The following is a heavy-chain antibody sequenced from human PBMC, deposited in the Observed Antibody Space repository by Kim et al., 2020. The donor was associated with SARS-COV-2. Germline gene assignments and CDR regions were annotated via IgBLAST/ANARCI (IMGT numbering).Heavy chain of an antibody. Sequence: ASVKVSCKASGYILTNYAMHWVRQAPGQRLEWMGWINAGNGNTKYSREFQGRVTITRDTSASTAYMELSSLRSEDTAVYYCASTSYSSSSWNYFDYWGQGTLVTVSS. V-gene: IGHV1-3*01. J-gene: IGHJ4*02. D-gene: IGHD6-6*01. CDR2: INAGNGNT. CDR3: ASTSYSSSSWNYFDY. CDR1: GYILTNYA.